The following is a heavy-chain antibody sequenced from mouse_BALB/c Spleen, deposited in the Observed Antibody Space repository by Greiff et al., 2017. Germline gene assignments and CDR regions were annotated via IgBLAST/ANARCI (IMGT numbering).Heavy chain of an antibody. CDR2: ISSGGSYT. J-gene: IGHJ2*01. CDR3: TSYYRYEDYFDY. Sequence: VQLKESGGGLVKPGGSLKLSCAASGFTFSSYTMSWVRQTPEKRLEWVATISSGGSYTYYPDSVKGRFTISRDNAKNTLYLQMSSLKSEDTAMYYCTSYYRYEDYFDYWGQGTTLTVSS. V-gene: IGHV5-6-4*01. CDR1: GFTFSSYT. D-gene: IGHD2-14*01.